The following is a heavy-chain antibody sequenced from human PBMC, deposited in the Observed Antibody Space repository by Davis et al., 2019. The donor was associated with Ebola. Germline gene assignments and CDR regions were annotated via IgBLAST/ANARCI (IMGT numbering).Heavy chain of an antibody. CDR3: ARGRRIAVAGTDY. Sequence: ASVKVSCKASGYTLVSYYAHWVRQAPGQGLEWMGIINPSGGTTTYAQKFQGRVTMTRNTSISTAYMELSSLRSEDTAVYYCARGRRIAVAGTDYWGQGTLVTVSS. J-gene: IGHJ4*02. D-gene: IGHD6-19*01. CDR2: INPSGGTT. CDR1: GYTLVSYY. V-gene: IGHV1-46*01.